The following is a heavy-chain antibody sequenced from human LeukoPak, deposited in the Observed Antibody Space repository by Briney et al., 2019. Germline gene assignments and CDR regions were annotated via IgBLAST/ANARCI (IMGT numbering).Heavy chain of an antibody. V-gene: IGHV5-51*01. CDR1: GYSFTSYW. D-gene: IGHD4-17*01. CDR3: ARHGYDYGALDAFDI. CDR2: IYPGDSET. Sequence: GESLKISCKGSGYSFTSYWIGWVRQMPGKGLEWMGIIYPGDSETRYSPSFQGQVTISADKSISTAYLQWSSLKASDTAMYYCARHGYDYGALDAFDIWGQGTMVTVSS. J-gene: IGHJ3*02.